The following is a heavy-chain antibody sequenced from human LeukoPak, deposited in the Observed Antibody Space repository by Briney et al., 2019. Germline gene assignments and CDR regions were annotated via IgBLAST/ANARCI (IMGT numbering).Heavy chain of an antibody. D-gene: IGHD3-22*01. V-gene: IGHV3-66*01. CDR1: GFTFSSAW. CDR3: GRDYYYSFQN. Sequence: GGSLRLSCAASGFTFSSAWMSWVRQAPGKGLEWVSIHYNDGRTYYADSVKGRFTISRDDSKNTLYLQMNSLRAEDTALYFCGRDYYYSFQNWGQGTLVTVSS. CDR2: HYNDGRT. J-gene: IGHJ1*01.